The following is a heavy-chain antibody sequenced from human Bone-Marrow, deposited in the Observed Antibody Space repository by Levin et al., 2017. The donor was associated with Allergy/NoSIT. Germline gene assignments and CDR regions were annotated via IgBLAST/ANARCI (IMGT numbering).Heavy chain of an antibody. Sequence: PGGSLRLSCAASGFTFSSYGMNWVRQAPGKGLEWVAVISYDGSNKYYADSVKGRFTISRDNSKNTVNLQMNNLSAEDTAVYYCAKDELYSSSWYAPQAFDIWGQGTMVTVSS. V-gene: IGHV3-30*18. J-gene: IGHJ3*02. CDR1: GFTFSSYG. D-gene: IGHD6-13*01. CDR3: AKDELYSSSWYAPQAFDI. CDR2: ISYDGSNK.